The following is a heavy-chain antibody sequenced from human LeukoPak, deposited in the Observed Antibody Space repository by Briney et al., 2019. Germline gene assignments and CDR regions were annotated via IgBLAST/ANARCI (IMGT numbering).Heavy chain of an antibody. CDR3: ARSRVRMRAFYYDY. J-gene: IGHJ4*02. CDR1: GFTFSSYE. CDR2: ISSSGSTI. Sequence: GGSLRLSSAASGFTFSSYEMNWVRQAPGKGLEWVSYISSSGSTIYYADSVKGRFTISRDNAKNSLYLQMNSLRAEDTAVYYCARSRVRMRAFYYDYWGQGTLVTVSS. D-gene: IGHD2-2*01. V-gene: IGHV3-48*03.